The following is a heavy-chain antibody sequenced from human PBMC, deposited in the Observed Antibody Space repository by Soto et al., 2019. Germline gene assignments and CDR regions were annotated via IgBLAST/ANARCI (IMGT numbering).Heavy chain of an antibody. D-gene: IGHD4-4*01. CDR3: ARDRQIGTTVTTPPRYLYGMDV. CDR2: IYSGGST. CDR1: GFTVSSNY. J-gene: IGHJ6*02. Sequence: HPGGSLRLSCAASGFTVSSNYMSWVRQAPGKGLEWVSVIYSGGSTYYADSVKGRFTISRDNSKNTLYLQMNSLRAEDTAVYYCARDRQIGTTVTTPPRYLYGMDVWGQGTTVTVSS. V-gene: IGHV3-53*01.